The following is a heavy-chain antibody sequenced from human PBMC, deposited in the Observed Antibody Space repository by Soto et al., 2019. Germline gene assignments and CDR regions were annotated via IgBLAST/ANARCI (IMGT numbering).Heavy chain of an antibody. J-gene: IGHJ6*02. CDR2: INPNSGGT. CDR1: GYTFTGYY. Sequence: GASVKVSCKASGYTFTGYYMHWVRQAPGQGLEWMGRINPNSGGTNYAQKFQGWVTMTRDTSISTAYMELSRLRSDDTAVYYCAREGVVVVAADNYYYYGMDVWGQGTTVTVSS. D-gene: IGHD2-15*01. CDR3: AREGVVVVAADNYYYYGMDV. V-gene: IGHV1-2*04.